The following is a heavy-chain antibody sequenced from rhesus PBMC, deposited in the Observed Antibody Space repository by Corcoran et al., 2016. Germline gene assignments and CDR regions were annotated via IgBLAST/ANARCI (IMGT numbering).Heavy chain of an antibody. D-gene: IGHD3-16*01. CDR3: AITYYYSGSYYYFDY. J-gene: IGHJ4*01. Sequence: EVQLVESGGGLVQPGGSLRLSCTGSGFTFSSYYMYWVREGPGKGLGWGSAINAGGAGTWYADSVKGRFTVSKENAKNTLYLQMDSLRAEDTAVFYCAITYYYSGSYYYFDYWGQGVLVTVSS. CDR1: GFTFSSYY. V-gene: IGHV3-8*01. CDR2: INAGGAGT.